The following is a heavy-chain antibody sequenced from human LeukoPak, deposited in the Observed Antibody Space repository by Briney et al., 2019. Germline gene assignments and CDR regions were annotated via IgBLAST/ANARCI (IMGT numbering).Heavy chain of an antibody. CDR1: GFTFSSYA. Sequence: AGGSLRLSCAASGFTFSSYAMHWVRQAPGKGLEWVAVISYDGSNKYYADSVKGRFTISRDNSKNTLYLQMNSLRAEDTAVYYCARDPPKIAEDAFDIWGQGTMVTVSS. V-gene: IGHV3-30-3*01. CDR3: ARDPPKIAEDAFDI. D-gene: IGHD2/OR15-2a*01. CDR2: ISYDGSNK. J-gene: IGHJ3*02.